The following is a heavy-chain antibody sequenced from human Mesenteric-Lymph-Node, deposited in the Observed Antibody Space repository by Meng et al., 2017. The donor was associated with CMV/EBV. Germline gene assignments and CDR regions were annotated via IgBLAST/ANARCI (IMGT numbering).Heavy chain of an antibody. Sequence: SETLSLTCAVYGGSFSGYYWSWIRQPPGKGLEWIGEINHGGRTHYNPSLKSRLTISVDTSENRFSLNLSSVTAADTAVYYCARREEYYYDTTGSSYFDYWGQGSVVTVSS. J-gene: IGHJ4*02. CDR3: ARREEYYYDTTGSSYFDY. V-gene: IGHV4-34*01. CDR2: INHGGRT. CDR1: GGSFSGYY. D-gene: IGHD3-22*01.